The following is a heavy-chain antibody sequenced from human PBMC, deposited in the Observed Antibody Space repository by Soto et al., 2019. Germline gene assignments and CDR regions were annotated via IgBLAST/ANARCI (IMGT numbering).Heavy chain of an antibody. CDR2: IYYSGST. V-gene: IGHV4-39*01. J-gene: IGHJ6*02. Sequence: SETLSLTCTVSGGSISSSSYYWGWIRQPPGKGLEWIGSIYYSGSTYYNPSLKSRVTISVDTSKNQFSLKLSSVTAADTAVYYCVSYYGSGSLVYYYYGMDVWGQGTTVTVSS. D-gene: IGHD3-10*01. CDR3: VSYYGSGSLVYYYYGMDV. CDR1: GGSISSSSYY.